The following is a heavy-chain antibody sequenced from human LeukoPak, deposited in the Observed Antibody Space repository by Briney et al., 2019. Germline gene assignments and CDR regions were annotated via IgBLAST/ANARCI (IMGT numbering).Heavy chain of an antibody. J-gene: IGHJ4*02. CDR2: INSDGSST. CDR1: GFTFSSYW. CDR3: ARDPRVAGTSPFDY. D-gene: IGHD6-19*01. Sequence: GGPLRLSCAASGFTFSSYWMHWVRQAPGRGLVWVSRINSDGSSTSYADSVKGRFTISRDNAKNTLYLQMNSLRAEDTAVYYCARDPRVAGTSPFDYWGQGTLVTVSS. V-gene: IGHV3-74*01.